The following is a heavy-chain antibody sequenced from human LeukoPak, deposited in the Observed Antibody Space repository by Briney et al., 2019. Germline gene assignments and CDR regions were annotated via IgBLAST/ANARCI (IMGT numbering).Heavy chain of an antibody. V-gene: IGHV1-24*01. CDR3: ATAEDKYSSSEPYYWYFDL. J-gene: IGHJ2*01. CDR1: GYTLTELS. CDR2: FDPEDGET. Sequence: RASVKVSCKVSGYTLTELSMHWVRQAPGKGLEWMGGFDPEDGETIYAQKFQGRVAMTEDTSTDTAYMELSSLRSEDTAVYYCATAEDKYSSSEPYYWYFDLWGRGTLVTVSS. D-gene: IGHD6-6*01.